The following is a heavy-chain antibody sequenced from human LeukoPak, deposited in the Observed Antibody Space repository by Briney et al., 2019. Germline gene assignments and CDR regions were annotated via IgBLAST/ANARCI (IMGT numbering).Heavy chain of an antibody. CDR3: AREDESGWRRFDY. V-gene: IGHV1-2*02. J-gene: IGHJ4*02. CDR1: GDAXSGYF. CDR2: INANSGVT. Sequence: ASVKVSCKASGDAXSGYFIHWVRQAPGQGLEWMGNINANSGVTNYAQKFQGRVTMTRDTSISTAYMELNNLRSDDTAVYFCAREDESGWRRFDYWGQGTLVTVSS. D-gene: IGHD6-19*01.